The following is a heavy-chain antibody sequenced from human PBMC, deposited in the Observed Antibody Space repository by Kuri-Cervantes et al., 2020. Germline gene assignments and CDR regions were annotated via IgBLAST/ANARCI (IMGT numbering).Heavy chain of an antibody. CDR2: IKNKIEGETI. J-gene: IGHJ6*02. Sequence: GESLKISCTASGFTFGDYAMSWVRQAPGKGLEWVGRIKNKIEGETIDYAAPVKGRFTISRDNAKNSLYLQMNSLRAEDTALYYCAKVLSGYGYYYYAMDVWGQGTTVTVSS. CDR1: GFTFGDYA. V-gene: IGHV3-15*05. CDR3: AKVLSGYGYYYYAMDV. D-gene: IGHD3-22*01.